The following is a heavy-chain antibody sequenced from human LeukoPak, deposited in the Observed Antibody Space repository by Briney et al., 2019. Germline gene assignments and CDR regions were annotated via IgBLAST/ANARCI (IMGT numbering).Heavy chain of an antibody. J-gene: IGHJ4*02. D-gene: IGHD1-26*01. CDR3: ARDLAVGATTGFDY. CDR2: ISAYNGNT. Sequence: ASVKVSCKASGYTFTSYGIIWVQQAPGQGLEWMGWISAYNGNTNYAQKLQGRVTMTTDTSTSTAYMELRSLRSDDTAVYYCARDLAVGATTGFDYWGQGTLVTVSS. CDR1: GYTFTSYG. V-gene: IGHV1-18*01.